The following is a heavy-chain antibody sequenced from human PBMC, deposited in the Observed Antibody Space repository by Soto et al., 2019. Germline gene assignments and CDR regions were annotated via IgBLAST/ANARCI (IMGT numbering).Heavy chain of an antibody. V-gene: IGHV5-51*03. Sequence: EVQLVQSGAEVKKPGESLKISCKGSGYSFTSYWIGWVRQMPGKGLEWMGIIYPGDSDTRYSPSFQGQVTISADKSISTAYLQWSSLKASDTAMYYCARRTSGYGRVDDAFDIWGQGTMVTVSS. CDR1: GYSFTSYW. CDR3: ARRTSGYGRVDDAFDI. CDR2: IYPGDSDT. D-gene: IGHD5-12*01. J-gene: IGHJ3*02.